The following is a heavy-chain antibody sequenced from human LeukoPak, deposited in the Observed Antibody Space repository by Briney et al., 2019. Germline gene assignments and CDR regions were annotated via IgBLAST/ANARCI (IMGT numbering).Heavy chain of an antibody. D-gene: IGHD2-2*01. Sequence: GSSVKVSCKASGGTFSSYAISWVRQAPGQGLEWMGRIIPILGIANYAQKLQGRVTMTTDTSTSTAYMELRSLRSDDTAVYYCARALGYQLLSWWFDPWGQGTLVTVSS. CDR3: ARALGYQLLSWWFDP. V-gene: IGHV1-69*04. J-gene: IGHJ5*02. CDR2: IIPILGIA. CDR1: GGTFSSYA.